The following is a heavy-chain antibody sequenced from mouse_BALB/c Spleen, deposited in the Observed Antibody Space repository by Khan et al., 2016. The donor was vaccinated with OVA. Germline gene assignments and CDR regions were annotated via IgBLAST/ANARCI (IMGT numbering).Heavy chain of an antibody. D-gene: IGHD1-1*01. CDR3: ARGNYYVYYLDY. CDR2: ISYSGGT. J-gene: IGHJ2*01. V-gene: IGHV3-2*02. Sequence: EVQLVESGPGLVKPSQSLSLTCTVTGYSITSGYAWNWIRQFPENKLEWMGYISYSGGTSYNPSLKSRISITRDTSKNQFFLQLNSVTTEDAATYYCARGNYYVYYLDYWGQGTTVTVSS. CDR1: GYSITSGYA.